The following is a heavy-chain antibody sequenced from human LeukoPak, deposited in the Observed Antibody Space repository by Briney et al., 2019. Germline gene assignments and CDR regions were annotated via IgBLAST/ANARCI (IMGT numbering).Heavy chain of an antibody. CDR1: GFTFGDYA. V-gene: IGHV3-49*05. Sequence: KPGGSLRLSCTAPGFTFGDYAMSWFRQAPAKRLESVGFIRRKAYGGTTEYAASVKGRFTISRDDSKSIAYLQMNSLKTEDTAVYYCTRPIAVAITNWFDPWGQGTLVTVSS. J-gene: IGHJ5*02. CDR2: IRRKAYGGTT. CDR3: TRPIAVAITNWFDP. D-gene: IGHD6-19*01.